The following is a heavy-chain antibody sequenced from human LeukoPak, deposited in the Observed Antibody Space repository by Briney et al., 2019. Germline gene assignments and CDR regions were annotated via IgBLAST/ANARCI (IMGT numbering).Heavy chain of an antibody. D-gene: IGHD1-26*01. CDR2: MNPESGHT. Sequence: ASVKVSCKASGYTFTNYDINWVRQATGQGLEWMGWMNPESGHTGYTQKLQGRVTMTRDTSISTAYLELSSLTSEDTAVYYCASFVSQKRIMDATRLPYYSSYYMDLWGTGTTVTVSS. CDR3: ASFVSQKRIMDATRLPYYSSYYMDL. V-gene: IGHV1-8*01. J-gene: IGHJ6*03. CDR1: GYTFTNYD.